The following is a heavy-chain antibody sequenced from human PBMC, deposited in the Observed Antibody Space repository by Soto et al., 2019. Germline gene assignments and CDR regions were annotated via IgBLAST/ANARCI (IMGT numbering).Heavy chain of an antibody. Sequence: EMQLVESGGDLVQPGGSLRLSCAASGVTISGYWMHWVRQAPGKGLVWVSRISSDGSRTDYADSVRGRFIISRDNAMNTVHLQMASLRVETTALYYWAKSCCREQNWFDPWGQGSLVTVSS. CDR3: AKSCCREQNWFDP. J-gene: IGHJ5*02. CDR1: GVTISGYW. CDR2: ISSDGSRT. D-gene: IGHD2-15*01. V-gene: IGHV3-74*01.